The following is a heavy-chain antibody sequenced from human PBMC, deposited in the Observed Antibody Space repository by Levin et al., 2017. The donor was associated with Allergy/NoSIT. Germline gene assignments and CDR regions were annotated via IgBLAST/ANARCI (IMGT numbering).Heavy chain of an antibody. D-gene: IGHD3-9*01. J-gene: IGHJ6*03. V-gene: IGHV3-7*04. Sequence: GGSLRLSCAASGFTFSSYWMSWVRQAPGKGLEWVANIKQDGSEKYYVDSVKGRFTISRDNAKNSLYLQMNSLRAEDTAVYYCARLEYDILTGYYDYYYYYMDVWGKGTTVTVSS. CDR3: ARLEYDILTGYYDYYYYYMDV. CDR1: GFTFSSYW. CDR2: IKQDGSEK.